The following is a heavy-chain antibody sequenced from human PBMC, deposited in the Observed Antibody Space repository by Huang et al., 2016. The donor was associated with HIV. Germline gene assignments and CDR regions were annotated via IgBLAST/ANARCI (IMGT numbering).Heavy chain of an antibody. CDR3: TTNPDY. J-gene: IGHJ4*02. V-gene: IGHV3-15*01. CDR2: IKTKTDGGTA. CDR1: GLTCSNGW. Sequence: EVQLVQSGGGLVKPGGFLRVSCAASGLTCSNGWMNWVRQGPGKRLEWLGRIKTKTDGGTADYAAPVKGRFTIARDGSKNTFYLEMSSLKTEDTALYFCTTNPDYWGQGTLVTVSS.